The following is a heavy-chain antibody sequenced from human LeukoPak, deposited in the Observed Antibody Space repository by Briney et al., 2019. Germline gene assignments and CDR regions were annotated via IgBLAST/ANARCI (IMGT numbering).Heavy chain of an antibody. V-gene: IGHV1-46*01. CDR1: GYTFTSYY. D-gene: IGHD5-12*01. J-gene: IGHJ4*02. Sequence: ASVKVSCKASGYTFTSYYMHWVRQAPGQGLEWMGIINPSGGSTSYAQKFQGRVTMTRDTPASTAYMELTSLRSEDTAVYYCASSAVATNYFDYWGQGTLVTVSS. CDR2: INPSGGST. CDR3: ASSAVATNYFDY.